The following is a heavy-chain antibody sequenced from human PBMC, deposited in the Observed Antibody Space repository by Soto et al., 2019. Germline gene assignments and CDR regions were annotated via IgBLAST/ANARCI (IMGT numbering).Heavy chain of an antibody. D-gene: IGHD3-10*01. CDR3: ARGIWFGECLFDY. CDR2: MNPNSGNT. Sequence: QVQLVQSGAEVKKPGASVKVSCKASGYTFTSYDINWVRQATGQGLEWMGWMNPNSGNTAYAQKFLGRVTXTXNXXIHTAYMELSSLRSEDTAVYYCARGIWFGECLFDYWGQGTLVTVSS. V-gene: IGHV1-8*01. J-gene: IGHJ4*02. CDR1: GYTFTSYD.